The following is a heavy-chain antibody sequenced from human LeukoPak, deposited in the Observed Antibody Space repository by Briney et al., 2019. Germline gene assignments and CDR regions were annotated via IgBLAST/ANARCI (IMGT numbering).Heavy chain of an antibody. J-gene: IGHJ4*02. CDR2: ISGSGGST. CDR3: AKDLGDSSGYYYSSD. Sequence: PGGSLRLSCAASGFTFSSYAMSWVRQAPGKGLEWVSAISGSGGSTYYADSVKGRFTIPRDNSKNTLYLQMNSLRAEDTAVYYCAKDLGDSSGYYYSSDWGQGTLVTVSS. V-gene: IGHV3-23*01. CDR1: GFTFSSYA. D-gene: IGHD3-22*01.